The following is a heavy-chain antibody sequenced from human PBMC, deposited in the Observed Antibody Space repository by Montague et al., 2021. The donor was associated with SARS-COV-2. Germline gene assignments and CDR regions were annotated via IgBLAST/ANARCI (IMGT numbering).Heavy chain of an antibody. V-gene: IGHV4-61*02. D-gene: IGHD6-6*01. Sequence: TLSLTCTVSGASITSGSYYWSWIRQPAGTRLEWIGRKYTTGSTNYDPSLQSRVAISVDTSKNQFSLKLSSVTAADTAVYYRARAGDQLVRGRWYFDYWGQGTLVTVSP. CDR2: KYTTGST. CDR3: ARAGDQLVRGRWYFDY. J-gene: IGHJ4*02. CDR1: GASITSGSYY.